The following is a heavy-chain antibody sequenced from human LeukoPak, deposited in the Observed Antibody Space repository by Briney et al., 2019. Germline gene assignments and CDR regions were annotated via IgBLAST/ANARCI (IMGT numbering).Heavy chain of an antibody. V-gene: IGHV4-34*01. CDR3: ASWDDGSGSYSPTAFDY. D-gene: IGHD3-10*01. CDR2: INHSGST. J-gene: IGHJ4*02. CDR1: GGSFSGYY. Sequence: PSDTLSLTCAVYGGSFSGYYWSWIRQPPGKGLEWIGEINHSGSTNYNPSLKSRVTISVDTSKNQFSLKLGSVTAADTAVYYCASWDDGSGSYSPTAFDYWGQGTLVTVSS.